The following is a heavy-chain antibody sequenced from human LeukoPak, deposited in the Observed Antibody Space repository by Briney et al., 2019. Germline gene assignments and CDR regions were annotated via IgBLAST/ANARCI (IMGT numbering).Heavy chain of an antibody. CDR1: GFTFSSYW. V-gene: IGHV3-7*01. Sequence: GGSLRLSCAASGFTFSSYWMSWVRQAPGKGLEWVANIKQDGSEKYYVDSVKGRFTTSRDNAMSSLYLQMNSLRAEDTAVYYCGRGHWGLDYWGQGTLVTVSS. J-gene: IGHJ4*02. CDR2: IKQDGSEK. D-gene: IGHD7-27*01. CDR3: GRGHWGLDY.